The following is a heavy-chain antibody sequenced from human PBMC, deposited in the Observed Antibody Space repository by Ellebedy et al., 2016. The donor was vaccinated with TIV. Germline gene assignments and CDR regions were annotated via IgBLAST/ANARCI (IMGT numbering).Heavy chain of an antibody. CDR2: IKQDGGER. J-gene: IGHJ4*02. D-gene: IGHD1-26*01. Sequence: GGSLRLSCVASGFSFSHYWMARVRQAPGKRPEWVANIKQDGGERYYVDSVKGRFIISRDNAKNSLNLQMNSLRAEDTAVYYCATVPRSSGTYFLGYYFDFWGQGTLVTVSS. V-gene: IGHV3-7*03. CDR1: GFSFSHYW. CDR3: ATVPRSSGTYFLGYYFDF.